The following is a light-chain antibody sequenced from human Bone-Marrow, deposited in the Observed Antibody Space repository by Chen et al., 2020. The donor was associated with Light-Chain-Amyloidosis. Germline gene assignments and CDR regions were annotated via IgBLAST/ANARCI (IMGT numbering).Light chain of an antibody. CDR3: SSYTITNTLV. J-gene: IGLJ1*01. CDR2: AVT. V-gene: IGLV2-14*01. Sequence: QSALTQPASVSGSPGQSITISCPGTSSDVGGDNHVSWYQQHPDKAPKLMIYAVTNRPSWVPDRFSGSKSDNTASLTISGLQTEGEADYFCSSYTITNTLVFGSGTRVTVL. CDR1: SSDVGGDNH.